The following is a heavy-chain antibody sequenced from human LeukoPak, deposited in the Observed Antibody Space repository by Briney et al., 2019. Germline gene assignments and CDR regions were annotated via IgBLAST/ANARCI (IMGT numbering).Heavy chain of an antibody. J-gene: IGHJ4*02. Sequence: GGSLRLSCATSGFTFSNYGMHWVRQAPGKGLEWVAFIRFDGSTKYYADSVKGRFTISRDNSKNTLYLQMNSLRAEDTAVYYCIGYCTNGVCYRKVDYWGQGTLVTVSS. CDR2: IRFDGSTK. V-gene: IGHV3-30*02. CDR1: GFTFSNYG. D-gene: IGHD2-8*01. CDR3: IGYCTNGVCYRKVDY.